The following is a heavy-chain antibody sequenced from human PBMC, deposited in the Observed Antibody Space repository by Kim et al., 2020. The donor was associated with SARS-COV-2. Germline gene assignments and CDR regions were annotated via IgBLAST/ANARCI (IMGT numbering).Heavy chain of an antibody. CDR3: AKDWVTFGEWLLYADY. J-gene: IGHJ4*02. V-gene: IGHV3-23*01. Sequence: SVKGRFTISRDNSKTTLYLQMNSLRAEDTAVYYCAKDWVTFGEWLLYADYWGQGTLVTVSS. D-gene: IGHD3-3*01.